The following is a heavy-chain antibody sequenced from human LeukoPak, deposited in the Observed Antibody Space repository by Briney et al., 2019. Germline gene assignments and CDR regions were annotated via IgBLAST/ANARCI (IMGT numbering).Heavy chain of an antibody. D-gene: IGHD3-10*01. J-gene: IGHJ4*02. CDR3: AKHYYASGSSRFDY. V-gene: IGHV3-23*01. CDR1: GLTFNSYA. CDR2: ISGSGGST. Sequence: GGSLRLSCAASGLTFNSYAMSWVRQAPGKGLEWVSAISGSGGSTYYADSVKGRFTISRDNSKNTLYLQMDSPRAEDTAVYYCAKHYYASGSSRFDYWGQGTLVTVSS.